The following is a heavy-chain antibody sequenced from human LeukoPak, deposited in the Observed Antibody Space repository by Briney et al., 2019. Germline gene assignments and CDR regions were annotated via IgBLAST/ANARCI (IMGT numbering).Heavy chain of an antibody. V-gene: IGHV1-18*04. D-gene: IGHD4-11*01. J-gene: IGHJ4*01. CDR2: IRTQNGGP. CDR1: GFTFFTDSY. CDR3: ATDSHYRHFDY. Sequence: ASVRVSCEASGFTFFTDSYVHWGGQAPGQGLEWMGSIRTQNGGPKYAQKFQGRVPMTTDTSTSTVTMEVRSLRADDTAVYYCATDSHYRHFDYWRQGTVVTVSS.